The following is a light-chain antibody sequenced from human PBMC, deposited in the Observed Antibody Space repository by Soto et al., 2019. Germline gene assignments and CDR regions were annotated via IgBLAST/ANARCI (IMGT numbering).Light chain of an antibody. CDR3: QQSYSSPPT. J-gene: IGKJ1*01. Sequence: IQMTQSPSSLSASVGDTVTITCRASQDIEDDLGWYQQKPGKAPKLLIYATSSLQSGVPSRFSGSRSGPDFTLTISSLQPEDFATYYCQQSYSSPPTFGQGTKVDIK. CDR1: QDIEDD. CDR2: ATS. V-gene: IGKV1-39*01.